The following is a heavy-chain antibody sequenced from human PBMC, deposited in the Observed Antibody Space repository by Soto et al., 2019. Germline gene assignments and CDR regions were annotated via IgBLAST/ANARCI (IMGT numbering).Heavy chain of an antibody. CDR3: ARDPATVTTGGDY. J-gene: IGHJ4*02. V-gene: IGHV1-69*08. CDR1: GGTFSSYT. CDR2: IIPILGIA. Sequence: QVQLVQSGAEVKKPGSSVKVSCKASGGTFSSYTVSWVRQAPGQGLEWMGRIIPILGIANYAQKFQGRVTITADKSTSTAYMELSSLRSEDMVVYYCARDPATVTTGGDYWGQGTLVTVSS. D-gene: IGHD4-17*01.